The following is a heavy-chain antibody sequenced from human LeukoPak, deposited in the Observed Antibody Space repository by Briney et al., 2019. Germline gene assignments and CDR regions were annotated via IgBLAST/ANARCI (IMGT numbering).Heavy chain of an antibody. CDR2: IIPIFGTA. J-gene: IGHJ3*02. Sequence: ASVKVSCKASGGTFRSYAISWVRQAPGQGLEWMGGIIPIFGTANYAQKFQGRITITADESTSTAYMELSSLRSEDTAVYCCARGGLRYCSSTSCYADAFDIWGQGTMVTVSS. D-gene: IGHD2-2*01. V-gene: IGHV1-69*13. CDR1: GGTFRSYA. CDR3: ARGGLRYCSSTSCYADAFDI.